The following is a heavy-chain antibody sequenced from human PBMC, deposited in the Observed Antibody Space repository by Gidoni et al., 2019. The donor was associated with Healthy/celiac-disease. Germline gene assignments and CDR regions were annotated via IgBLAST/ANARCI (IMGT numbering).Heavy chain of an antibody. CDR2: ISWNSGSI. CDR1: GFTFADYA. D-gene: IGHD2-2*02. Sequence: EVQLVESGGGLVQPGRSLRLSCPASGFTFADYAMHWFRQATGKGLGWVSGISWNSGSIGYADSVKGRFTISRDNAKNSLYLQMNSLRAEDTALYYCAKSYDGCSSTSCYTSHYYYYYGMDVWGQGTTVTVSS. V-gene: IGHV3-9*01. CDR3: AKSYDGCSSTSCYTSHYYYYYGMDV. J-gene: IGHJ6*02.